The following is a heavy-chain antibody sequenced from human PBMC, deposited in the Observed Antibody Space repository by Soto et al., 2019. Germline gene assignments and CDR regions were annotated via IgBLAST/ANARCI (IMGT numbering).Heavy chain of an antibody. CDR1: GFTFDDYA. CDR2: ISWNSGSI. Sequence: GGSLRLSCAASGFTFDDYAMHWVRQAPGKGLEWVSGISWNSGSIGYVDSVKGRFTISRDNAKNSLYLQMNSLRAEDTALYYCARAVAGRYYFDYWGQGTLVTVSS. CDR3: ARAVAGRYYFDY. D-gene: IGHD6-19*01. V-gene: IGHV3-9*01. J-gene: IGHJ4*02.